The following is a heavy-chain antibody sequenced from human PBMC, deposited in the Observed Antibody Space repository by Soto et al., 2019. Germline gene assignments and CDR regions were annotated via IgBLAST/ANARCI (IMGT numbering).Heavy chain of an antibody. D-gene: IGHD2-2*01. V-gene: IGHV4-31*03. CDR2: VYYSGSS. CDR3: AKLSCTSSTCYFPGWFDP. J-gene: IGHJ5*02. CDR1: GDSISGGASF. Sequence: TLSLTCTVSGDSISGGASFWSWIRQPPGEGLEWIANVYYSGSSYYNPSLKSRLTISVDTTKNQFSLQLKSMTAADTAVYYCAKLSCTSSTCYFPGWFDPWGQGTLVTVSS.